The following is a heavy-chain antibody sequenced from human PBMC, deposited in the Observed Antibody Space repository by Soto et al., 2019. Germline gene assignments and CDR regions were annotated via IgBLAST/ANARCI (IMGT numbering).Heavy chain of an antibody. CDR1: GGSFSGYY. J-gene: IGHJ2*01. CDR3: ARGRGDGYNQDWYFDL. V-gene: IGHV4-34*01. Sequence: QVHPQQWGAGLLKPSETLSLTCAVYGGSFSGYYWNWIRQPPGKGLEWIGEINHSGSTNYNPSSLKSRVTISLGTSNNQFSLKLSSVTAADTAVYYCARGRGDGYNQDWYFDLWGRGTLVTVSS. D-gene: IGHD3-10*01. CDR2: INHSGST.